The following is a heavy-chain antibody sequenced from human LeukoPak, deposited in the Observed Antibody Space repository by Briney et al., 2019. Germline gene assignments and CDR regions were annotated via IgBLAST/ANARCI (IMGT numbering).Heavy chain of an antibody. CDR1: GYTFTSYG. Sequence: ASVKVSCKASGYTFTSYGISWVRQAPGQVLEWMGLINPDGGNTNYAQNFQGRVTITRNTSISTAYMELSSLRSEDTAVYYCARMGGDRQFDYWGQGTLVTVSS. V-gene: IGHV1-8*03. CDR3: ARMGGDRQFDY. J-gene: IGHJ4*02. CDR2: INPDGGNT. D-gene: IGHD3-16*01.